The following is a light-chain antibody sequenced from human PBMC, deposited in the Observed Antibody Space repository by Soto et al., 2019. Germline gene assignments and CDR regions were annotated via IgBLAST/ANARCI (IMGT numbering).Light chain of an antibody. V-gene: IGKV3-20*01. Sequence: EIALTQSPGTLSLSPGERATLSCRTSETVSDSQLAWYQQKPGQAPRLLIYSVSTRATGIADRFSGSGAGTDFTLTISRLEPADFALYYCQQYGSSRWTFGQGTRVDIK. CDR2: SVS. J-gene: IGKJ1*01. CDR3: QQYGSSRWT. CDR1: ETVSDSQ.